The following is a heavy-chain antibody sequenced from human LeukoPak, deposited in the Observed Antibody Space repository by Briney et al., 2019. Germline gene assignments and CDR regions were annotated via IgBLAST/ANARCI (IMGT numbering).Heavy chain of an antibody. CDR2: IIPIFGTA. J-gene: IGHJ6*02. CDR1: GGTFSSYA. D-gene: IGHD2-2*02. V-gene: IGHV1-69*13. Sequence: SVKVSCKASGGTFSSYAISWVRQAPGQGLEWMGGIIPIFGTANYAQKFQGRVTIAADESTSTAYMELSSLRSEDTAVYYCAVSRIVVPAAIDQFGYYGMDVWGQGTTVTVSS. CDR3: AVSRIVVPAAIDQFGYYGMDV.